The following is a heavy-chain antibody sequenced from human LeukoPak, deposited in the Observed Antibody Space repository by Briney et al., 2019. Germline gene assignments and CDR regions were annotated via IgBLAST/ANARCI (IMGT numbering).Heavy chain of an antibody. CDR1: GFTFSSYS. V-gene: IGHV3-48*04. J-gene: IGHJ3*02. CDR3: ARDHHARAYCGGDCYSHDAFDI. CDR2: ISSSSSTI. Sequence: PGGSLRLSCAASGFTFSSYSMNWVRQAPGKGLEWVSYISSSSSTIYYADSVKGRFTISRDNAKNSLYLQMNSLRAEDTAVYYCARDHHARAYCGGDCYSHDAFDIWGQGTMVTVSS. D-gene: IGHD2-21*02.